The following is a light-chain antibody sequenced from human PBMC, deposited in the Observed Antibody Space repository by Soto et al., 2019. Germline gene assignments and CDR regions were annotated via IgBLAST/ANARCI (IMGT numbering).Light chain of an antibody. CDR1: NSNIGAGYD. J-gene: IGLJ2*01. CDR3: QSYDSSLSGYVV. Sequence: QSVLTQPPSVSGAPGQRVTISCTGSNSNIGAGYDVHWYQQLPGTTPKLLIYANSNRPSGVPDRFSGSKSGTSASLAITGLQAADQADYYCQSYDSSLSGYVVFGGGTKLTVL. V-gene: IGLV1-40*01. CDR2: ANS.